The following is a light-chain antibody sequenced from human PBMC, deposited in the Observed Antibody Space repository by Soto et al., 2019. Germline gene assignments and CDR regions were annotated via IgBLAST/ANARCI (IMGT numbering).Light chain of an antibody. V-gene: IGKV4-1*01. CDR3: QQYYGNPK. Sequence: EIVMTQSPDSLAVSLGEGATINCKSSQSVLYSSNNKNYLAWYQQKPGQPPKLLIYWASTRESGVPDRFSGSGSGTDFTLTISRLQADDVAAYYCQQYYGNPKFGQGTKVDIK. J-gene: IGKJ1*01. CDR2: WAS. CDR1: QSVLYSSNNKNY.